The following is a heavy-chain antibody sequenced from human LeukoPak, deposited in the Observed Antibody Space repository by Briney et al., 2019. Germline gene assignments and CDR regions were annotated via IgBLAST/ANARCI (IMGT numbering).Heavy chain of an antibody. V-gene: IGHV4-59*08. CDR3: ARTAGIAVADAYYYGMDV. Sequence: KASETLSLTCTVSGGSISSYYWSWIRQPPGKGLEWIGYIYYSGSTNYNPSLKSRVTISVDTSKNQFSLKLSSVTAADTAVYYCARTAGIAVADAYYYGMDVWGQGTTVTVSS. D-gene: IGHD6-19*01. J-gene: IGHJ6*02. CDR1: GGSISSYY. CDR2: IYYSGST.